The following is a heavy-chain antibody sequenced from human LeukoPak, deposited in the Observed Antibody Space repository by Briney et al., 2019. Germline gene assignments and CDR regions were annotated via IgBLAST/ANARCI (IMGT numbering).Heavy chain of an antibody. D-gene: IGHD6-13*01. J-gene: IGHJ5*02. CDR2: IYHSGSS. Sequence: SGTLSLTCTVSGYSISSGYYWGWIRQPPGKGLEWIGSIYHSGSSYYNPSLNSRVTISVDTSKNQFSLKLSSVTAADTAVYYCARGYSSSWYPNWFDPWGQGTLVTVSS. CDR1: GYSISSGYY. V-gene: IGHV4-38-2*02. CDR3: ARGYSSSWYPNWFDP.